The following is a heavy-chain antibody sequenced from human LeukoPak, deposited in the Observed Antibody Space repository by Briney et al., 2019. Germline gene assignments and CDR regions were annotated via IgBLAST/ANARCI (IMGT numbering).Heavy chain of an antibody. Sequence: PSDPLSLTCTVSGGSISSSSAYGGWIRQPPGKGLEWIGSIYYSKNTYYNPSRKSRVTISADTAKNQFSLTLGSVSATDTAVYYCVSPRGFSYGYFDYWGQGTLVTVSS. CDR2: IYYSKNT. CDR3: VSPRGFSYGYFDY. V-gene: IGHV4-39*01. D-gene: IGHD5-18*01. CDR1: GGSISSSSAY. J-gene: IGHJ4*02.